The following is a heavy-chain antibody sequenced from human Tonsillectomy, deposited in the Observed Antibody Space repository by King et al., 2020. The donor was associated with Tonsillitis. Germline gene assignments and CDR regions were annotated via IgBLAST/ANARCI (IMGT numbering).Heavy chain of an antibody. CDR2: IYSDGTI. V-gene: IGHV3-66*01. CDR1: GFTVSFKC. D-gene: IGHD5-18*01. J-gene: IGHJ4*02. Sequence: VQLVESGGGLVQPGGSLRLSCVVSGFTVSFKCMSWVRQAPGKGLECVSFIYSDGTIYSADSVKGRFTVSRDNSRNTLYLQMNSLKVEDTAVYYCARDFSAGDSVFDSWGQGTLVTVSS. CDR3: ARDFSAGDSVFDS.